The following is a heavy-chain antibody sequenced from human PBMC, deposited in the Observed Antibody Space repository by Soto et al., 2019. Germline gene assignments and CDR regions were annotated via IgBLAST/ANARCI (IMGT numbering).Heavy chain of an antibody. V-gene: IGHV3-33*01. D-gene: IGHD2-2*01. J-gene: IGHJ6*02. CDR3: ARDRLVPYGYGMDV. CDR2: IWFDGSKK. Sequence: QMQLVESGGGVVQPGRSLRLSCAASGFTFRSYGIHWVRQAPGKGLEWVALIWFDGSKKYYVDSVKGRFAVSRDNSKNTLYLQMNYLRVEDTAVYYCARDRLVPYGYGMDVWGQGTTVTVSS. CDR1: GFTFRSYG.